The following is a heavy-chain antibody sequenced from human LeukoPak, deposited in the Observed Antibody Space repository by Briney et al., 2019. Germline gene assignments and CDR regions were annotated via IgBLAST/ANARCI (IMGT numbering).Heavy chain of an antibody. D-gene: IGHD3-9*01. Sequence: SETLSLTCAVSGGSISSGGYSWSWIRQPPGKGLEWIGYIYHSGSTYYNPSLKSRVTISVDRSKNQFSLKLSSVTAADTAVYYCARDHFELGAFDIWGQGTMVTVSS. CDR3: ARDHFELGAFDI. CDR2: IYHSGST. J-gene: IGHJ3*02. CDR1: GGSISSGGYS. V-gene: IGHV4-30-2*01.